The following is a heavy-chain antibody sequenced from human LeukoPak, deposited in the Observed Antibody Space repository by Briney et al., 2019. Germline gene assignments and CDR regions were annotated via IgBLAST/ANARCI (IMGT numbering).Heavy chain of an antibody. J-gene: IGHJ4*02. Sequence: KPSETLSLTCAVHGGSFSGYYWSWIRQPPGKGVGWIGEINHSGSTNYNPSLKSRVTISVDTSKNQFSLKLSSVTAADTAVYYCAREKDQRVTKTPFDYWGQGTLVTVSS. V-gene: IGHV4-34*01. D-gene: IGHD4-17*01. CDR1: GGSFSGYY. CDR3: AREKDQRVTKTPFDY. CDR2: INHSGST.